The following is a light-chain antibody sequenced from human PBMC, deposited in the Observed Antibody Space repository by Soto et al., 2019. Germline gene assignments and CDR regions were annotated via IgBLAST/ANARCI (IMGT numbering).Light chain of an antibody. Sequence: SVLTQPASVSGSPGQSITISCTGTSSDVGAYNYVSWYQQHPGKAPKLMIHDVSNRPSGVSNRFSGSKSGNTASLTISGLQAEDEADYYCSSYPRSSTYVFGTGTKVTVL. CDR3: SSYPRSSTYV. J-gene: IGLJ1*01. CDR2: DVS. CDR1: SSDVGAYNY. V-gene: IGLV2-14*01.